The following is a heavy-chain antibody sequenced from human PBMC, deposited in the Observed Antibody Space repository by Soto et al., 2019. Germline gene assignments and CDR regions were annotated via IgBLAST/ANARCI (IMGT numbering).Heavy chain of an antibody. V-gene: IGHV1-18*01. D-gene: IGHD2-2*01. J-gene: IGHJ6*03. CDR1: GYTFTSYG. Sequence: GASVKVSCKASGYTFTSYGISWVRQAPGQGLEWMGWISAYNGNTNYAQKLQGRVTMTTDTSTSTAYMELSSLRSEDTAVYYCARDPLAAMYGYYYMDVWGKGTTVTSP. CDR2: ISAYNGNT. CDR3: ARDPLAAMYGYYYMDV.